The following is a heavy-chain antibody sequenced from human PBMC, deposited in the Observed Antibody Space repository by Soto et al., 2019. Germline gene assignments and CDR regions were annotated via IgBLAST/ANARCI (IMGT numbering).Heavy chain of an antibody. CDR2: ISYDGSNK. V-gene: IGHV3-30*18. CDR1: GFTFSSYG. CDR3: AKAPGVHYYDSSGYLSY. J-gene: IGHJ4*02. D-gene: IGHD3-22*01. Sequence: LRLSCAASGFTFSSYGMHWVRQAPGKGLEWVAVISYDGSNKYYADSVKGRFTISRDNSKNTLYLQMNSLRAEDTAVYYCAKAPGVHYYDSSGYLSYWGQGTLVTVSS.